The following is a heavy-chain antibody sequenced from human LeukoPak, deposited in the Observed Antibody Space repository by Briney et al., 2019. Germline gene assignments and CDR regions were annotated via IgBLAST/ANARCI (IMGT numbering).Heavy chain of an antibody. Sequence: SETLSLTCTVSGGSISSYYWSWIRQPPGKGLEWIGYIYYSGSTNYNPSLKSRVTISVDTSKNQFSLKLSSVTAADTAVYYCARRGTGYSYGSYNWFDPWGQGTLVTVSS. J-gene: IGHJ5*02. CDR3: ARRGTGYSYGSYNWFDP. CDR1: GGSISSYY. V-gene: IGHV4-59*01. D-gene: IGHD5-18*01. CDR2: IYYSGST.